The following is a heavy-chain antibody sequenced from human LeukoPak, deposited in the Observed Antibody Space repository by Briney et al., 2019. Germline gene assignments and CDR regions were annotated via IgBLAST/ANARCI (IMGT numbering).Heavy chain of an antibody. CDR3: AGQRRGGYDQYYFDY. Sequence: SETLSLTCAVYGGSFSGYYWSWIRQPPGKGLEWIGEINHSGSTNYNPSLKSRVTISVDTSKNQFSPKLSSVTAADTAVYYCAGQRRGGYDQYYFDYWGQGTLVTVSS. V-gene: IGHV4-34*01. CDR2: INHSGST. D-gene: IGHD5-12*01. CDR1: GGSFSGYY. J-gene: IGHJ4*02.